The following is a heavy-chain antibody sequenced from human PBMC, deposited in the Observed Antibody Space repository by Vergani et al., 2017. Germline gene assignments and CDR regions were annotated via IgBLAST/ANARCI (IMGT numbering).Heavy chain of an antibody. J-gene: IGHJ3*02. CDR1: GYSFTSYW. Sequence: EVQLVQSGAEVKKPGESLRISCKGSGYSFTSYWISWVRQMPGKGLEWTGRIDPSDSSTNYSPSFQGHVTISADKSISTAYLQWSSLKASDTAMYYCARLNRPNYYGSETHTAFDIWGQGTMVTVSS. CDR2: IDPSDSST. D-gene: IGHD3-10*01. V-gene: IGHV5-10-1*01. CDR3: ARLNRPNYYGSETHTAFDI.